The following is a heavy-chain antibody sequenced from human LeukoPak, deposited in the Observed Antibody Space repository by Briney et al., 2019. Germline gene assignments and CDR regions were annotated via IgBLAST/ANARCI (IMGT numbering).Heavy chain of an antibody. CDR1: GFTFSSYG. CDR3: AKDGGEYYDILTGYYPRLYYMDV. J-gene: IGHJ6*03. V-gene: IGHV3-23*01. Sequence: GGSLRLSCAASGFTFSSYGLHWVRQAPGKGLEWVSAISGSGGSTYYADSVKGRFTISRDNSKNTLYLQMNSLRAEDTAVYYCAKDGGEYYDILTGYYPRLYYMDVWGKGTTVTISS. CDR2: ISGSGGST. D-gene: IGHD3-9*01.